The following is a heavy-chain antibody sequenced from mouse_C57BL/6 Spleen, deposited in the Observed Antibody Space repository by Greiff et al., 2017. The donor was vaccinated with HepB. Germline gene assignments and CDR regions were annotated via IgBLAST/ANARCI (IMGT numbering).Heavy chain of an antibody. CDR1: GFTFSDYG. Sequence: EVKLVESGGGLVKPGGSLKLSCAASGFTFSDYGMHWVRQAPEKGLEWVAYISSGSSTIYYADTVKGRFTISRDNAKNTLFLQMTSLRSEDTAMYYCARDYYGRYFDVWGTGTTVTVSS. V-gene: IGHV5-17*01. CDR2: ISSGSSTI. D-gene: IGHD1-2*01. CDR3: ARDYYGRYFDV. J-gene: IGHJ1*03.